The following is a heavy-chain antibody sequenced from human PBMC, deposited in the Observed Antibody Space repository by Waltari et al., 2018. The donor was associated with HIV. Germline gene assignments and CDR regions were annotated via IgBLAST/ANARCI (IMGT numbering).Heavy chain of an antibody. V-gene: IGHV4-38-2*01. CDR1: GYSISSGFY. J-gene: IGHJ4*02. Sequence: QVLLQESGPGLVKPSETLSLKCAVSGYSISSGFYWGWIRQPAGKGLEWIGSSHHVGDSYHNPALQSRVTISVDTSKTQVSLKLRSVTAADTAAYYCARARGHSYGSDEGFDYWGQGTLVTVSS. CDR3: ARARGHSYGSDEGFDY. D-gene: IGHD5-12*01. CDR2: SHHVGDS.